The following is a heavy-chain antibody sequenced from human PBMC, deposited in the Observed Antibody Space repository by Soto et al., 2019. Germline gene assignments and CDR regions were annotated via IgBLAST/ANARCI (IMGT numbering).Heavy chain of an antibody. CDR1: GYTFTSYA. Sequence: ASVKVSCKASGYTFTSYAMHWVRQAPGQRLEWMGWINAGNGNTKYSQKFQGRVTITRDTSASTAYMELSSLRSEDTAVYYCARDMGDYDAYYYYYIDVRAKRTTVTVSS. CDR2: INAGNGNT. D-gene: IGHD4-17*01. J-gene: IGHJ6*03. V-gene: IGHV1-3*01. CDR3: ARDMGDYDAYYYYYIDV.